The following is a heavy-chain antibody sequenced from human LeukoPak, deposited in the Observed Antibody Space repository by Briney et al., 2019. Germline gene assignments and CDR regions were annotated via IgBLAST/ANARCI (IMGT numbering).Heavy chain of an antibody. CDR3: ARVGNNVLLWSPDTYYYYGMDV. J-gene: IGHJ6*02. CDR1: GFTFSSYW. Sequence: GGSLRLSCAASGFTFSSYWMSWVRQAPGKGLEWVANIKQDGSEKYYVDSVKGRFTISRDNAKNSLYLQMNSLRAEDTAVYYCARVGNNVLLWSPDTYYYYGMDVWGQGTTVTVSS. D-gene: IGHD3-10*01. V-gene: IGHV3-7*01. CDR2: IKQDGSEK.